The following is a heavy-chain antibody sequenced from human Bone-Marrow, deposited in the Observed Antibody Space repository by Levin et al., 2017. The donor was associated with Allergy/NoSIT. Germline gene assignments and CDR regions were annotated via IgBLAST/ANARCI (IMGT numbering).Heavy chain of an antibody. CDR3: ARGFLEWLLYYYYYMDV. CDR2: INTNTGNP. Sequence: ASVKVSCKASGYTFTSYAMNWVRQAPGQGLEWMGWINTNTGNPTYAQGFTGRFVFSLDTSVSTAYLQISSLKAEDTAVYYCARGFLEWLLYYYYYMDVWGKGTTVTVSS. CDR1: GYTFTSYA. V-gene: IGHV7-4-1*02. D-gene: IGHD3-3*01. J-gene: IGHJ6*03.